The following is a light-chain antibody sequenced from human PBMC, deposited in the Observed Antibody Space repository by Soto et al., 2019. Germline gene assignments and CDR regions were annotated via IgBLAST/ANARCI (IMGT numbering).Light chain of an antibody. CDR2: DVS. CDR3: SSYTSSGSYVV. V-gene: IGLV2-14*01. CDR1: SSDVGGYNY. Sequence: QSVLTQPASVSGSPGQSITISCTGTSSDVGGYNYVSWYQQHPGKAPKLMIYDVSNRPSGVSNRFSGSKSGNTASLTISGLQAEDEADYSCSSYTSSGSYVVFGGGTKVTVL. J-gene: IGLJ2*01.